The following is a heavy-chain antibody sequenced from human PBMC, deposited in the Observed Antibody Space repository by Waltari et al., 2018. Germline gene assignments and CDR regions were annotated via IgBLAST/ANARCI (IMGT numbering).Heavy chain of an antibody. CDR2: ITHSGST. V-gene: IGHV4-34*01. CDR3: ARGLRVRTFDI. J-gene: IGHJ3*02. CDR1: GGSFSGYY. Sequence: QVQLQQWGAGLLKPSATLSLSCAVYGGSFSGYYWTWVRQPPGKGLEWIGEITHSGSTYYNPSLKSRVTISVDSSKNQFSLRLTSVTAADTAVYYCARGLRVRTFDIWGQGTMVNVSS. D-gene: IGHD3-22*01.